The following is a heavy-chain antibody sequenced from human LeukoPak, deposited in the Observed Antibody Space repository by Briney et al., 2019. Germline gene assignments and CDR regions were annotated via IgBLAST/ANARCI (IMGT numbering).Heavy chain of an antibody. V-gene: IGHV3-74*01. J-gene: IGHJ4*02. CDR1: GFTFSNYW. D-gene: IGHD2-2*01. Sequence: PGRSLRLSCAASGFTFSNYWMHWVRQAPGKGLVWVSRINSDGSSTSYADSVKGRFTVSRDNAENTLYLQMNSLGAEDTAVYYCARASLPAHGTGDYWGQGTLVTVSS. CDR2: INSDGSST. CDR3: ARASLPAHGTGDY.